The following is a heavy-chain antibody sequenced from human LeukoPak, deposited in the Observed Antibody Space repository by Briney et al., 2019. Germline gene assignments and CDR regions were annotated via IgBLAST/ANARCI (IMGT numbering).Heavy chain of an antibody. CDR1: GGSISSSSYY. V-gene: IGHV4-39*01. D-gene: IGHD4-23*01. Sequence: SETLSLTCTVSGGSISSSSYYWGWIRQPPGKGLEWIGSIYYSGSTYYNPSLKSRVTISVDTSKNQFSLKLSSVTAADTAVYYCAREKIETTVVTGGYDYWGQGTLVTVSS. CDR2: IYYSGST. CDR3: AREKIETTVVTGGYDY. J-gene: IGHJ4*02.